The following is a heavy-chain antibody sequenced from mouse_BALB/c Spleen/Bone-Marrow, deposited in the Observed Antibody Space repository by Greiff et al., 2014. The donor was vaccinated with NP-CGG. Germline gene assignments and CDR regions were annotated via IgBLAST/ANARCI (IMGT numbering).Heavy chain of an antibody. CDR1: GFTFSHYG. Sequence: VQLKESGGDLVKPGGSLKLSCAASGFTFSHYGMSWVRQTPDKRLEWVATIGSGGTYIYYSDSVKGRLTISRDNAKNILYLQMSSLKSEDTAMYYCARHLLLRSSNTMDYWGQGTSVTVSS. J-gene: IGHJ4*01. D-gene: IGHD1-1*01. CDR2: IGSGGTYI. V-gene: IGHV5-6*01. CDR3: ARHLLLRSSNTMDY.